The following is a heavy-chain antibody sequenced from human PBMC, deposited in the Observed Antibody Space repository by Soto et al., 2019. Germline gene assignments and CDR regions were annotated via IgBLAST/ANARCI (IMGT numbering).Heavy chain of an antibody. V-gene: IGHV1-3*02. Sequence: CKTAGYTLTRYAMHWVRQTPGQRLEWMGWSNAGNGNTKYSQEFQGRVTITRDTSASTAYMELSSLRSEDMAVYYCARLGYSNYDRFDYYYYGMDVWGHGSTVTVSS. CDR2: SNAGNGNT. D-gene: IGHD4-4*01. J-gene: IGHJ6*02. CDR1: GYTLTRYA. CDR3: ARLGYSNYDRFDYYYYGMDV.